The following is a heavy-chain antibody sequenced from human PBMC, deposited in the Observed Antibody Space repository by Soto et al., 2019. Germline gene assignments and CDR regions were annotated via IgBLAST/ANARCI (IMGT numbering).Heavy chain of an antibody. CDR1: GYAFTTYG. D-gene: IGHD3-10*01. CDR3: ARGRYGAY. Sequence: QVHLVQSGAEVKKPGASVKVSCQGSGYAFTTYGITWVRQAPGQGLEWMGWISAHNGNTNYAQKLQGRVTVTRDTSTSTAYMELRSLRYDGTAVYYCARGRYGAYWGQGALVTVSS. V-gene: IGHV1-18*01. CDR2: ISAHNGNT. J-gene: IGHJ4*02.